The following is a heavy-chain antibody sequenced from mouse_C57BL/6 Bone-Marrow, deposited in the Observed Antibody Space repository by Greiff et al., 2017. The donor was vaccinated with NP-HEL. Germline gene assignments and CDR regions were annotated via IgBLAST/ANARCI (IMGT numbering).Heavy chain of an antibody. Sequence: VQLQQSGPELVKPGASVKISCKASGYAFSSSWMNWVKQRPGKGLEWIGRIYPGDGDTNYNGKFKGKATLTADKSSSTAYMQLSSLTSEDSAVYFCARAGGDSSGIYWGQGTTLTVSS. CDR3: ARAGGDSSGIY. CDR1: GYAFSSSW. J-gene: IGHJ2*01. D-gene: IGHD3-2*02. V-gene: IGHV1-82*01. CDR2: IYPGDGDT.